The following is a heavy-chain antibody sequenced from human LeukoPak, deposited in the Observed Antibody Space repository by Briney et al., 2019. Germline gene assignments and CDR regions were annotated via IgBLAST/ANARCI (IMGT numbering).Heavy chain of an antibody. D-gene: IGHD3-10*01. CDR3: ARALSRLSYYNPSFDF. V-gene: IGHV1-46*01. Sequence: AAVKVSCKASGYTFTNYYIHWVRQAPGQGLEWVGIINPSGGTTSYVQKFQGRLTMTRDTSTSTVYMELSSLRSEDTAVYYCARALSRLSYYNPSFDFWGQGTPVTVSS. J-gene: IGHJ4*02. CDR2: INPSGGTT. CDR1: GYTFTNYY.